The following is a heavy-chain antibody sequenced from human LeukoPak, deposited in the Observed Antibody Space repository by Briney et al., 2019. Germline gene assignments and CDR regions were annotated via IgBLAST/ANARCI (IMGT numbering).Heavy chain of an antibody. V-gene: IGHV3-48*02. J-gene: IGHJ4*02. Sequence: GGSLRLSCAASGFTFSSYSINWVRQAPGKGLEWVSYISSSSSTIYYADSVKGRFTISRDNAKNSLYLQMNSLRDEDTAVYYCARDEYSSGWYFGYFDYWGQGTLVTVSS. CDR1: GFTFSSYS. CDR2: ISSSSSTI. CDR3: ARDEYSSGWYFGYFDY. D-gene: IGHD6-19*01.